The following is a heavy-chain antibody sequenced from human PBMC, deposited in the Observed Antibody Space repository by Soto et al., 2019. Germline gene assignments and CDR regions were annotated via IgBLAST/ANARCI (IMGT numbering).Heavy chain of an antibody. Sequence: QVQLVQSGAEVKKPGSSVKVSCKASGGTFSSYAISWVRQAPGQGLEWMGGIIPIFGTANYAQKFQGRVKVIADESTSKAYRELSMLRCRDTAVDYCAGSGYVISQDGSHYYGMDVWGQGTTVTVSS. D-gene: IGHD3-22*01. CDR2: IIPIFGTA. CDR3: AGSGYVISQDGSHYYGMDV. J-gene: IGHJ6*02. CDR1: GGTFSSYA. V-gene: IGHV1-69*01.